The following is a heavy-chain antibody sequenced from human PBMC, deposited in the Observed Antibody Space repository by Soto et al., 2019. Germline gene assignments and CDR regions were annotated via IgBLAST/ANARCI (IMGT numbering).Heavy chain of an antibody. Sequence: SEILSPTCTVPGGSISRSSFHWAWIRQPPGKGLEWIGSIYYSGSTYYNPSLKSRVTISVDTSKNQFSLKLSSVTAAETASYYCARDEGLRAVGSWGQ. J-gene: IGHJ5*01. D-gene: IGHD6-19*01. V-gene: IGHV4-39*02. CDR1: GGSISRSSFH. CDR2: IYYSGST. CDR3: ARDEGLRAVGS.